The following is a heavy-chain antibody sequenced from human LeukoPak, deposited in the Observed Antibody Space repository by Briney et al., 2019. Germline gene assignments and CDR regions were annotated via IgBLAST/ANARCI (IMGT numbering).Heavy chain of an antibody. Sequence: PSETLSLTCTVSGGSISSYYWSWIRQPPGKGLEWIGYIYYSGSTNYNPSLKSRVTISVDTSKNQFSLKLSSVTAADTAVYYCARWAGGSGSYYIDYWGQGTLVTVSS. CDR3: ARWAGGSGSYYIDY. V-gene: IGHV4-59*01. CDR2: IYYSGST. CDR1: GGSISSYY. J-gene: IGHJ4*02. D-gene: IGHD3-10*01.